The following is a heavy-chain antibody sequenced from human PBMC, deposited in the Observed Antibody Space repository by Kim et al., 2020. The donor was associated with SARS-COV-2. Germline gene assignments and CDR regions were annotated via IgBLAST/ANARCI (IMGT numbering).Heavy chain of an antibody. CDR2: ISSSSSYT. CDR3: AREDYYDSSGYSAFDI. CDR1: GFTFSDYY. D-gene: IGHD3-22*01. Sequence: GGSLRLSCAASGFTFSDYYMSWIRQAPGKGLEWVSYISSSSSYTNYADSVKGRFTISRDNAKNSLYLQMNSLRAEDTAVYYCAREDYYDSSGYSAFDIWGQGTMVTVSS. V-gene: IGHV3-11*05. J-gene: IGHJ3*02.